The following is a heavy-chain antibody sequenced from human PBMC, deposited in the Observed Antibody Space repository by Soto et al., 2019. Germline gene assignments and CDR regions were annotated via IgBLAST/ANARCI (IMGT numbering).Heavy chain of an antibody. D-gene: IGHD3-22*01. Sequence: PSETLSLTYAVYGGSFSGYYWSWIRQPPGKGLEWIGEINHSGSTNYNPSLKSRVTISVDTSKNQFSLKLSSVTAADTAVYYCARAVRYITMIVVVMPRYFDYWGQGTLVTVSS. J-gene: IGHJ4*02. CDR1: GGSFSGYY. V-gene: IGHV4-34*01. CDR2: INHSGST. CDR3: ARAVRYITMIVVVMPRYFDY.